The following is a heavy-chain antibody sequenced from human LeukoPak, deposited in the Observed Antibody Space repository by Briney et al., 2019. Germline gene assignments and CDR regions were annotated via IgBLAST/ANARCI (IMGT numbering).Heavy chain of an antibody. CDR2: ISSSGSTI. V-gene: IGHV3-11*01. J-gene: IGHJ4*02. CDR3: AREGSPTGYYDSSGYFATTAFDY. Sequence: LSLTCAVYGGSFSGYYWSWIRQAPGKGLEWVSYISSSGSTIYYADSVKGRFTISRDNAKNSLYLQMNSLRAEDTAVYYCAREGSPTGYYDSSGYFATTAFDYWGQGTLVTVSS. D-gene: IGHD3-22*01. CDR1: GGSFSGYY.